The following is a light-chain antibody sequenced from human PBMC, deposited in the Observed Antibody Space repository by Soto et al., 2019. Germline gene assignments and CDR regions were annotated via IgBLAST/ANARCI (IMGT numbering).Light chain of an antibody. CDR3: QQYGRSPST. CDR2: GAS. V-gene: IGKV3-20*01. CDR1: QSVSSSY. Sequence: EIVLTQSPGTLSLSPGERATLSCRASQSVSSSYLAWYQQKPDQAPRLLIYGASSRATGIPDRFSGSGSGTDFTLTISRLEPEDFAVYYCQQYGRSPSTFGGGTKVEIK. J-gene: IGKJ4*01.